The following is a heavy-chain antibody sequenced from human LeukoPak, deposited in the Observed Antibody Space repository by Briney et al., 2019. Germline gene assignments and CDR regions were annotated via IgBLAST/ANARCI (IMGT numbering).Heavy chain of an antibody. J-gene: IGHJ4*02. D-gene: IGHD6-6*01. Sequence: GGSLRLSCAASGFPFSRHWMSWVRQAPGKGLQWVANIKEDGSENYYVDSVEGRFTISRDNAKNSLYLQMNSLRAEDTAVYYCAAESSSSWEGHWGQGTLVTVSS. CDR2: IKEDGSEN. CDR3: AAESSSSWEGH. CDR1: GFPFSRHW. V-gene: IGHV3-7*01.